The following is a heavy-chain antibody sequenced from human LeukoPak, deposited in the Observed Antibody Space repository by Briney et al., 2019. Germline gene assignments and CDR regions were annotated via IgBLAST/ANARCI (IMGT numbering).Heavy chain of an antibody. D-gene: IGHD2-15*01. V-gene: IGHV3-9*01. CDR1: GFTFDDYA. CDR3: ARSGDIVVVVAATYFDY. J-gene: IGHJ4*02. Sequence: GRSLRLSCAASGFTFDDYAMHWVRQAPGKGLEWVSGISWNSVSIGYADSVKGRFTISRDNAKNSLYLQMNSLRAEDTAVYYCARSGDIVVVVAATYFDYWGQGTLVTVSS. CDR2: ISWNSVSI.